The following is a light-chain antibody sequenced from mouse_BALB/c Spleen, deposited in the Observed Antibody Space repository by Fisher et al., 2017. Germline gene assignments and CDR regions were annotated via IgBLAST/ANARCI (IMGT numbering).Light chain of an antibody. CDR1: SSVSSSY. CDR2: STS. J-gene: IGKJ2*01. Sequence: DIVLTQTPAIMSASPGEKVTMTCRASSSVSSSYLHWYQQKSGASPKLWIYSTSNLASGVPARFSGSGSGTSYSLTINSMEAEDAATYYCQQRSSYPYTFGGGTKLEIK. CDR3: QQRSSYPYT. V-gene: IGKV4-57-1*01.